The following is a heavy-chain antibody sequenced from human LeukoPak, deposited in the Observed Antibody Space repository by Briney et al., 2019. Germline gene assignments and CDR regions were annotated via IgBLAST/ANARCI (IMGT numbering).Heavy chain of an antibody. D-gene: IGHD6-13*01. J-gene: IGHJ4*02. CDR2: ILVGSGNT. CDR3: AATRIAVAGLDY. Sequence: SVKVSCKASGFTFTSSAMRWVRQARGQRREWIGWILVGSGNTNYAQKFQERVTITRDIATSTAYMELSSLRSEDTAVYYCAATRIAVAGLDYWGQGTLVTVSS. CDR1: GFTFTSSA. V-gene: IGHV1-58*02.